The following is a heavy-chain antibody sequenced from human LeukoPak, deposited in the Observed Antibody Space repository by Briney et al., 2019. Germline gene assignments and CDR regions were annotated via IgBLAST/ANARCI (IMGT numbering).Heavy chain of an antibody. Sequence: SETLSLTCTVSGGSISSSSYYWGWIRQPPGKGLEWIGSIYYSGTTYYNPSLKSRVTISVDTSKNQFSLKLSSVTAADTAVYYCARDVGYFDYWGQGTLVTVSS. J-gene: IGHJ4*02. V-gene: IGHV4-39*07. CDR3: ARDVGYFDY. CDR2: IYYSGTT. CDR1: GGSISSSSYY. D-gene: IGHD2-15*01.